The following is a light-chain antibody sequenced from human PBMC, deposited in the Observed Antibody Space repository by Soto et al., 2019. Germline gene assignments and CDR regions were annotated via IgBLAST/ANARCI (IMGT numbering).Light chain of an antibody. J-gene: IGKJ5*01. V-gene: IGKV1-9*01. CDR2: AAS. Sequence: DIQLTQSPSFLSASVGDRVTITCQASQGISSYLAWYQQKPGKAPKLLIYAASTLQSGVPPRFSGSGAGTEFTFTISSPQPGDVATEYCQQLNSYPITFGQGTRLEIK. CDR3: QQLNSYPIT. CDR1: QGISSY.